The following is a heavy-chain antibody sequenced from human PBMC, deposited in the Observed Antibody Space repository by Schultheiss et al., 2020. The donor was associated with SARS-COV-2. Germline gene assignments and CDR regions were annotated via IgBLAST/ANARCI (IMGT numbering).Heavy chain of an antibody. CDR3: ARGKPAAPTYYYYYYGMDV. CDR2: IIPIFGTA. Sequence: SVKVSCKASGGTFSSYAISWVRQAPGQGLEWMGGIIPIFGTANYAQKFQGRVTITADESTSTAYMELSSLRSEDTAVYYCARGKPAAPTYYYYYYGMDVWGQGTTVTVSS. CDR1: GGTFSSYA. V-gene: IGHV1-69*13. J-gene: IGHJ6*02. D-gene: IGHD2-2*01.